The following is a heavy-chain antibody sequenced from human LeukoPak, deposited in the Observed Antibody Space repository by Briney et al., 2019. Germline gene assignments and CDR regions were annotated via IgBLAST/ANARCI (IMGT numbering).Heavy chain of an antibody. CDR1: GASISSDY. D-gene: IGHD5-18*01. V-gene: IGHV4-59*01. J-gene: IGHJ5*02. CDR2: IYYTGGT. Sequence: SETLSLTCTVSGASISSDYWSWIRQSPGKGLEWIGFIYYTGGTDYNPSLKSRVTISRDTSKNQFSLNLSSVTAADTAVYYCAKGLYTYGNYLDPWGQGALVTVSA. CDR3: AKGLYTYGNYLDP.